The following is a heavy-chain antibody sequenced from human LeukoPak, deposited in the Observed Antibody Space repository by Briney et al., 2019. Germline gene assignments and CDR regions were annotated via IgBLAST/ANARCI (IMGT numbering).Heavy chain of an antibody. D-gene: IGHD3-10*01. Sequence: GASVKVSCKTSGYPFSSQGISWVRQAPGQGLEWMGWISPYNGNTNYIEKFQGRVTMTTDTSTSTVYMELRSLRSDDTAVYYCARHFTPPQLLWFGGSRNWFDPWGQGTLVTVSS. V-gene: IGHV1-18*01. J-gene: IGHJ5*02. CDR3: ARHFTPPQLLWFGGSRNWFDP. CDR2: ISPYNGNT. CDR1: GYPFSSQG.